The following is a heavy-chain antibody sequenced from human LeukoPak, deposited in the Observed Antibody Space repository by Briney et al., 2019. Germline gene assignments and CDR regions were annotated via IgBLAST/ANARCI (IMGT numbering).Heavy chain of an antibody. V-gene: IGHV4-59*08. CDR2: IYYSGST. J-gene: IGHJ4*02. Sequence: SETLSLTCTVSGGSISSYYWSWIRQPPGKGLEWIGYIYYSGSTNYNPSLKSRVTISVDTSENQFSLKLSSVTAADTAVYYCASQTIPFWSGYYGSYDYWGQGTLVTVSS. CDR1: GGSISSYY. CDR3: ASQTIPFWSGYYGSYDY. D-gene: IGHD3-3*01.